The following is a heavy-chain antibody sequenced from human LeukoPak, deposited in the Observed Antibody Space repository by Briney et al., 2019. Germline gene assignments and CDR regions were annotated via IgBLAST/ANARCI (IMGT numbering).Heavy chain of an antibody. CDR1: GYRFNSYW. CDR3: ARGAAGTTPDYYYFGLDV. D-gene: IGHD1-7*01. V-gene: IGHV5-51*01. CDR2: IYPGDSDT. J-gene: IGHJ6*02. Sequence: GESLKISCKGSGYRFNSYWIGWVRQMPGKGLEWMGIIYPGDSDTRYSPSFQGQVTISADKSINTAHLQWSSLKASDTAMYYCARGAAGTTPDYYYFGLDVWGQGTTVRVSS.